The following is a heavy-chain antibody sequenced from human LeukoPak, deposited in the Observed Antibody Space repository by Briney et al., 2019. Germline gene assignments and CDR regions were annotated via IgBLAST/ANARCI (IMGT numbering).Heavy chain of an antibody. CDR1: GYSFTSYW. V-gene: IGHV5-51*01. CDR3: ARHDTSGVVTAIRYDY. J-gene: IGHJ4*02. D-gene: IGHD2-21*02. Sequence: GESLKISCKGSGYSFTSYWIGWVRQMPGKGLGWMGIIYPGDSDTRYSPSFQGQVTISADESISTAYLQWSSLKASDTAMYYCARHDTSGVVTAIRYDYWGQGTLVTVSS. CDR2: IYPGDSDT.